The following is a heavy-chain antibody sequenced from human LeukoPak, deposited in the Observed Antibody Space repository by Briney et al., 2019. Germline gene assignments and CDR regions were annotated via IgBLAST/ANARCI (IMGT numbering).Heavy chain of an antibody. J-gene: IGHJ6*02. D-gene: IGHD3/OR15-3a*01. CDR2: IYYSGST. V-gene: IGHV4-39*07. Sequence: ASETLSLTCTVSGGSISSSSYYWGWIRQPPGKGLEWIGSIYYSGSTYYNPSLKSRVTISVDTSKNQFSLKLSSVTAADTAVYYCARDEVVPVGPYGMDVWGQGTTVTVSS. CDR1: GGSISSSSYY. CDR3: ARDEVVPVGPYGMDV.